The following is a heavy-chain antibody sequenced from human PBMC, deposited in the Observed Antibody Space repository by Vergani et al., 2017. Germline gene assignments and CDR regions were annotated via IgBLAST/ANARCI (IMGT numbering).Heavy chain of an antibody. CDR2: IYYSGST. CDR1: GASIRSSNYY. CDR3: ARHSTVEWLVKLGWIDP. Sequence: QLQLQESGPGLVKPSATLSLTCSVSGASIRSSNYYWGWILQPPGKGLDWIASIYYSGSTYYNSSLNSRFTISVDTSKNQFSLKLGSVTAADTAVYFWARHSTVEWLVKLGWIDPWGQGILVTVSS. J-gene: IGHJ5*02. V-gene: IGHV4-39*01. D-gene: IGHD6-19*01.